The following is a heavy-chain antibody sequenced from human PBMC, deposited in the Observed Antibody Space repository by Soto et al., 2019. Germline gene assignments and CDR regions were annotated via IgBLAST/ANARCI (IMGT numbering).Heavy chain of an antibody. Sequence: QVQLVQSGAEVKKPGASVKVSCKASGYTFTSYGISWVRQAPGQGLEWMGWISAYNGNTNYAQKLQGRDTMTTDTSTSTAYMELRSLRSDDTAVYYCARDAPTSYYDFWTDNWYDPWGQGTLVTVSS. CDR3: ARDAPTSYYDFWTDNWYDP. J-gene: IGHJ5*02. D-gene: IGHD3-3*01. CDR2: ISAYNGNT. CDR1: GYTFTSYG. V-gene: IGHV1-18*01.